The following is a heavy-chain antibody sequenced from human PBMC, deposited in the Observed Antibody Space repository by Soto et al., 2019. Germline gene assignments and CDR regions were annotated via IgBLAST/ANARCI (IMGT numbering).Heavy chain of an antibody. V-gene: IGHV4-39*01. CDR1: GGSISSSNSF. D-gene: IGHD6-13*01. CDR2: ISYSGST. CDR3: ARVEYNSGTWYHLDY. Sequence: QLQLQESGPGLVKPSETLSLTCTVSGGSISSSNSFWGWIRQPPVKGLEWIGSISYSGSTYYNPSLKRRVTISVDTSENQFSLKLSSVTAADTAVYYCARVEYNSGTWYHLDYWGQGTLLTVSS. J-gene: IGHJ4*01.